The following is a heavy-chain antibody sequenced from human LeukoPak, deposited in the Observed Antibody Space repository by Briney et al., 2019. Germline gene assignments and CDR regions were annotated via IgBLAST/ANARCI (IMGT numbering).Heavy chain of an antibody. CDR3: ARLGDTITTGG. J-gene: IGHJ4*02. V-gene: IGHV3-21*01. D-gene: IGHD1-1*01. CDR2: ISSSSSYI. CDR1: GFTFSSYS. Sequence: GGSLRLSCAASGFTFSSYSMNWVRQAPGKGLEWVSSISSSSSYIYYADSVKGRFTISRDNAKNSLYLQMNSLRAEDTAVYYCARLGDTITTGGWGQGTLVTVSS.